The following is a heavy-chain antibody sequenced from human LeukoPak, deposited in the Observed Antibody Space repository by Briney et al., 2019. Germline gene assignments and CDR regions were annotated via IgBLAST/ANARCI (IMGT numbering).Heavy chain of an antibody. CDR2: SRNKANSYST. CDR1: GFTFSDHY. V-gene: IGHV3-72*01. Sequence: PGRSLRLSCAASGFTFSDHYMDWVRQAPGKGLEWVGRSRNKANSYSTEYAASVKGRFSISRDESKSSMYLQMNSLNTDDTAVHYCARGGTYYYDSSGYYYWGQGTLVTVSS. D-gene: IGHD3-22*01. J-gene: IGHJ4*02. CDR3: ARGGTYYYDSSGYYY.